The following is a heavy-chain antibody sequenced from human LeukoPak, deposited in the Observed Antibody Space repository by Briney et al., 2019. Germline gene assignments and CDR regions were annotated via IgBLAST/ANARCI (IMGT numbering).Heavy chain of an antibody. CDR1: GGSISSYY. Sequence: SETLSLTCTVSGGSISSYYWSWIRQPPGKGLEWIGYIYYSGSTNYNPSFKSRVTMSVDTSKNQFSLKLSSVAAADTAVYYCARDLYYDILTGYRLGVYYYYMDVWGKGTTVTISS. CDR2: IYYSGST. D-gene: IGHD3-9*01. CDR3: ARDLYYDILTGYRLGVYYYYMDV. V-gene: IGHV4-59*12. J-gene: IGHJ6*03.